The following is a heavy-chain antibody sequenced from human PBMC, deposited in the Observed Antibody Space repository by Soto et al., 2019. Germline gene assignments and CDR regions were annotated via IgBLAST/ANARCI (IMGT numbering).Heavy chain of an antibody. CDR2: IIPIFGTA. CDR3: ARRGYCSGGSCYHWYFDL. Sequence: QVQLVQSGAEVKKPGSSVKVSCKASGGTFSSYAISWVRQAPGQGLEWMGGIIPIFGTANYAQKFQGRVTITADESTSTAYMDLSSLRSEDTAVYYCARRGYCSGGSCYHWYFDLWGRGTLVTVSS. CDR1: GGTFSSYA. V-gene: IGHV1-69*01. D-gene: IGHD2-15*01. J-gene: IGHJ2*01.